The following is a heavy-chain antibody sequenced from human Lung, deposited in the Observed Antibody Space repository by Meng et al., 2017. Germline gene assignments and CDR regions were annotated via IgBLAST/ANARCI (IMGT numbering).Heavy chain of an antibody. D-gene: IGHD6-6*01. Sequence: QVQPVQSGAEVTRPGASVRVSCKASGYTFTDYYMQWVRQAPGQGLEWMGRMNPNSGDTKYAQKFQGRVTMTGYTSISKAYMELSRLTSDDTAVYYCAREGGSSSHFDYWGQGTLVTVSS. J-gene: IGHJ4*02. CDR3: AREGGSSSHFDY. V-gene: IGHV1-2*06. CDR1: GYTFTDYY. CDR2: MNPNSGDT.